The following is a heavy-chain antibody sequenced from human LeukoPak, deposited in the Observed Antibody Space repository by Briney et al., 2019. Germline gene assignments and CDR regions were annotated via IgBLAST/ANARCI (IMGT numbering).Heavy chain of an antibody. Sequence: GGSLRLSCAASGFTFSSYTMNWVRQAPGKGLEWVSSISRSGSTKYYADSVKGRFTISRDNAKNSLFLQMNSLRAEDTAVYYCARVLRYCSGGNCYSGGLGYMDVWGKGTTVTISS. V-gene: IGHV3-48*04. CDR3: ARVLRYCSGGNCYSGGLGYMDV. CDR2: ISRSGSTK. J-gene: IGHJ6*03. D-gene: IGHD2-15*01. CDR1: GFTFSSYT.